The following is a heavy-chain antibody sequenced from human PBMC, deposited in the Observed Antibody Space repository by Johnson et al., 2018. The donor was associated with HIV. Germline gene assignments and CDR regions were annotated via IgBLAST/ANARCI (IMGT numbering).Heavy chain of an antibody. D-gene: IGHD2/OR15-2a*01. J-gene: IGHJ3*02. CDR2: ISYDGSNK. V-gene: IGHV3-30*04. CDR1: GFTFSSYA. Sequence: QVQLVESGGGVVQPGRSLRLSCAASGFTFSSYAMHWVRQAPGKGLEWVAVISYDGSNKYYADSVKGRFTISRDNSKNTLYLQMNSLRAEDTAVYYCAREPTTSDAFDIWGQGTMVTVS. CDR3: AREPTTSDAFDI.